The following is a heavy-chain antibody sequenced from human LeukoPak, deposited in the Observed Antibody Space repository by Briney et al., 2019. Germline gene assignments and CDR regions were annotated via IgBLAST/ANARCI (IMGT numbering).Heavy chain of an antibody. CDR2: INHSGYT. Sequence: SETLSLTCTVSGGSISSYYWSWIRQPAGKGLEWIGQINHSGYTNYKPSLKSRVTMSVDTSKNQFSLKLISMTAADTAVYYCARLGSRVLWGQGTLVTVSS. CDR3: ARLGSRVL. J-gene: IGHJ4*02. CDR1: GGSISSYY. D-gene: IGHD1-26*01. V-gene: IGHV4-4*07.